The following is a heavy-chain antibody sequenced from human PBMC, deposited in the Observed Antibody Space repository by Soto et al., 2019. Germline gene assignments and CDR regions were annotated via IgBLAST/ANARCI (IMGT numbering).Heavy chain of an antibody. CDR2: ISSSSSYI. J-gene: IGHJ6*03. D-gene: IGHD6-6*01. CDR1: GFTFSSYS. V-gene: IGHV3-21*01. CDR3: ARDHRAYSSSSYYYYYMDV. Sequence: GGSLRLSCAASGFTFSSYSMNWVRQAPGKGLEWVSSISSSSSYIYYADSVKGRFTISRDNAKNSLYLQMNSLRAEDTAVYYCARDHRAYSSSSYYYYYMDVWGKGTTVTVSS.